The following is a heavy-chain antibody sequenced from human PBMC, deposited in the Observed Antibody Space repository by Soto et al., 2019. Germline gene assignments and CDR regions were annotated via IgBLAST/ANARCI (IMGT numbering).Heavy chain of an antibody. J-gene: IGHJ4*02. V-gene: IGHV4-30-4*01. Sequence: ASETLSLTCTVSGGSISSGDYYWSWIRQPPGKGLEWIGYIYYSGSTYYNPSLKSRVTISVDTSKNQFSLKLSSVTAADTAVYYCARNSRDGYNLYYWGQGTLVTVSS. D-gene: IGHD5-12*01. CDR2: IYYSGST. CDR3: ARNSRDGYNLYY. CDR1: GGSISSGDYY.